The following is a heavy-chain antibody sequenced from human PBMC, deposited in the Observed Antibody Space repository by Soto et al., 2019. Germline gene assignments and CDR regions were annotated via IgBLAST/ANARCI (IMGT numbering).Heavy chain of an antibody. V-gene: IGHV4-59*12. Sequence: SETLSLTCTVSAGSISSYYWSWIRQPPGKGLEWIGYIAYSGSTNYNPSLKSRLTISVDTSKNQFFLKLSSVTAADTAVYYCARGSVVAATLFDYWGQGTLVTVPQ. J-gene: IGHJ4*02. CDR3: ARGSVVAATLFDY. D-gene: IGHD2-15*01. CDR1: AGSISSYY. CDR2: IAYSGST.